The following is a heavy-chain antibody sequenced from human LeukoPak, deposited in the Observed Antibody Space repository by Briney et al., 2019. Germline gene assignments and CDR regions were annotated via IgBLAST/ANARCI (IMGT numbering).Heavy chain of an antibody. CDR1: GGSLSSYY. CDR2: IYTSGST. J-gene: IGHJ6*03. Sequence: SETLSLTCTVSGGSLSSYYWSWIRQPAGKGLEWIGRIYTSGSTNYNPSLKSRVTMSVDTSKNQLSLKLSSVTAADTAVYYCAREAAAARYYYYYYYMDVWGKGTTVTVSS. D-gene: IGHD6-13*01. CDR3: AREAAAARYYYYYYYMDV. V-gene: IGHV4-4*07.